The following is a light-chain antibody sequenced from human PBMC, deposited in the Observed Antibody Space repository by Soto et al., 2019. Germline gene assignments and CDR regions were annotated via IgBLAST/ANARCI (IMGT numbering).Light chain of an antibody. CDR1: NSDVGGYKC. CDR2: EVS. CDR3: SSYTSTSTLV. V-gene: IGLV2-14*01. Sequence: QSALTQPASVSGSPGQSITISCTGANSDVGGYKCVSWYQQHPGKAPKLIIYEVSNRPSGVSNRFSGSKSGNTASLTISGLQAEDEADYYCSSYTSTSTLVFSGGTKLTVL. J-gene: IGLJ3*02.